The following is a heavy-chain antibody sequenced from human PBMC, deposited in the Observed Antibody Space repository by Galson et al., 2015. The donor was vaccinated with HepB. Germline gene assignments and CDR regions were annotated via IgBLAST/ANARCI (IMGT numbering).Heavy chain of an antibody. CDR2: IYSGGST. V-gene: IGHV3-53*01. CDR3: AREGLDSSGYYYAFDY. Sequence: SLRLSCAASGFTVSSNYMSWVRQTPGKGLEWVSVIYSGGSTYYADSVKGRFTISRDNSKNTLYLQMNSLRAEDTAVYYCAREGLDSSGYYYAFDYWGQGTLVTVSS. D-gene: IGHD3-22*01. CDR1: GFTVSSNY. J-gene: IGHJ4*02.